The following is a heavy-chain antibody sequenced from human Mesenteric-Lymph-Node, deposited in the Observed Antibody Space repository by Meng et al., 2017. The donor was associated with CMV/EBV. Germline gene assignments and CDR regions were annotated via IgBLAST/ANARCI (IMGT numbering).Heavy chain of an antibody. CDR2: TYYRSKWYN. Sequence: LRLSCAISGDSVSSNSAAWNWIRQSPSRGLEWLGRTYYRSKWYNDYAVSVKSRITINPDTSKNQFSLQLNSVTPEDTAVYYCARDPRIAVAGTGYYYYGMDVWGQGTTVTVSS. V-gene: IGHV6-1*01. CDR1: GDSVSSNSAA. CDR3: ARDPRIAVAGTGYYYYGMDV. D-gene: IGHD6-19*01. J-gene: IGHJ6*02.